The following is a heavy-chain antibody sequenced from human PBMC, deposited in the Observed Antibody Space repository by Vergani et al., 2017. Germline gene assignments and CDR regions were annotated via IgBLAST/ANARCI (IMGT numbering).Heavy chain of an antibody. Sequence: EVHLLESGGGLVQSGGSLRLSCAASGFTFSNSAVSWVRQAPGRSLAWVSSISGPGLSTYYADSVKGRFSISRDNSKNTVFLQMHSLRAEDTAIYYCVRAKIDLGSYFFDSCGHGILVTVSS. D-gene: IGHD2/OR15-2a*01. V-gene: IGHV3-23*01. CDR3: VRAKIDLGSYFFDS. CDR1: GFTFSNSA. CDR2: ISGPGLST. J-gene: IGHJ4*01.